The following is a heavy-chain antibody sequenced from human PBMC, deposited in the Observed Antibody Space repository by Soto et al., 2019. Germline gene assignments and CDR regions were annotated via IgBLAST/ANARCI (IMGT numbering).Heavy chain of an antibody. Sequence: QVQLQQWGAGLLKPSETLSLTCAVYGGSFGGYYWSWIRQPPGKGLEWIGEINHSGSTNYNPSLKSRVTISVDTSKNQFSLKLSSVTAADTAVYYCARALFDYWGQGTLVTVSS. V-gene: IGHV4-34*01. CDR1: GGSFGGYY. J-gene: IGHJ4*02. CDR2: INHSGST. CDR3: ARALFDY.